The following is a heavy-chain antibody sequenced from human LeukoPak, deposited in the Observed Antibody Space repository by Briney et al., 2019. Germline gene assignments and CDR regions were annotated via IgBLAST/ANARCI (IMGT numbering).Heavy chain of an antibody. CDR3: AKDMSGNYYGSGSHYNWFDP. Sequence: PGGSLRLSCAASGFTFDDYAMHWVRQAPGKGLEWVSLISGDGGSTYYADSVKGRFTISRDNSKNSLYLQMNSLRTEDTALYYCAKDMSGNYYGSGSHYNWFDPWGQGTLVTVSS. CDR1: GFTFDDYA. V-gene: IGHV3-43*02. CDR2: ISGDGGST. J-gene: IGHJ5*02. D-gene: IGHD3-10*01.